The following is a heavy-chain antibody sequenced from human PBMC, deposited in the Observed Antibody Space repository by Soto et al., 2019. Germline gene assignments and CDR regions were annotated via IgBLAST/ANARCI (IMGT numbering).Heavy chain of an antibody. CDR2: INAGNGNT. D-gene: IGHD3-22*01. CDR3: AGHYYDSSGYYGGDY. Sequence: VNVSCKASGYTFTSYAMHWVRQAPGQRLEWMGWINAGNGNTKYSQKFQGRVTITRDTSASTAYMELSSLRSEDTAVYYCAGHYYDSSGYYGGDYWGQGTLVTVSS. J-gene: IGHJ4*02. V-gene: IGHV1-3*01. CDR1: GYTFTSYA.